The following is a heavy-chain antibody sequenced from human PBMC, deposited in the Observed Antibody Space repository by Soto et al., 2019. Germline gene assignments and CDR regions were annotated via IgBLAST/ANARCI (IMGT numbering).Heavy chain of an antibody. D-gene: IGHD3-22*01. CDR1: GFTFTSYV. CDR3: AKDRNNYSSSLRRRYFDY. CDR2: ISGGGSTA. Sequence: PGGSLRLSCAASGFTFTSYVMSWVRQAPGKGLEWVAGISGGGSTAFYADSVKGRFTISRDNAKNTVVLQMDRLRAADTALTDCAKDRNNYSSSLRRRYFDYWGQGTLVTVSS. V-gene: IGHV3-23*01. J-gene: IGHJ4*02.